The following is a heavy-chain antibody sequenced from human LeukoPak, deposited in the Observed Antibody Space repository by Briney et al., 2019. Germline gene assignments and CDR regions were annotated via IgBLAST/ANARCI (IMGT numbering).Heavy chain of an antibody. J-gene: IGHJ4*02. V-gene: IGHV4-34*01. CDR3: ARFITMVPGALDY. D-gene: IGHD3-10*01. Sequence: SETLSLTCAVYGGSFSGYYWSWIRQPPGKGLEWIGEINHSGSTNYDPSLKSRVTISVDTSKNQFSLKLSSVTAADTAVYYCARFITMVPGALDYWGQGTLVTVSS. CDR1: GGSFSGYY. CDR2: INHSGST.